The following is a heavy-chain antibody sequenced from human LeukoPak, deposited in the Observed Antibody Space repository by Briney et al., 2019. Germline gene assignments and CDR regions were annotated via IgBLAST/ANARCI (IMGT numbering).Heavy chain of an antibody. CDR3: AKETPNTGWFDP. D-gene: IGHD1-14*01. J-gene: IGHJ5*02. Sequence: GASVKVSCKASGYIFTNHAMHWVRQAPGQGLEWMGVINPSGDGTNYPQRFQGRVTLTRDTSTSTVYMELSSLRSEDTAIYYCAKETPNTGWFDPWGQGTLVTVSS. CDR1: GYIFTNHA. CDR2: INPSGDGT. V-gene: IGHV1-46*01.